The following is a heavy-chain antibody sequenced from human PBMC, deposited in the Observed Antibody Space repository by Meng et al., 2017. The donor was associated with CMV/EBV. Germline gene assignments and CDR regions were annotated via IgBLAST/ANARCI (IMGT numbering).Heavy chain of an antibody. CDR3: ARDSAVAGVVDY. V-gene: IGHV4-39*07. CDR2: IYYSGST. D-gene: IGHD6-19*01. J-gene: IGHJ4*02. Sequence: LVNHSGHPSLTSTASVVSISSSIYYWGWIPQPPGKGLELIGGIYYSGSTYYNPSLKSRVTISVDTSKNQFSLKLSSVTAADTAVYYCARDSAVAGVVDYWGQGTLVTVSS. CDR1: VVSISSSIYY.